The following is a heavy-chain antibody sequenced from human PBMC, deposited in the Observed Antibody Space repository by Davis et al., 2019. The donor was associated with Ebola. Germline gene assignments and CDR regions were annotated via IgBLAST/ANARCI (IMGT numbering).Heavy chain of an antibody. CDR2: INHSGSA. V-gene: IGHV4-34*01. J-gene: IGHJ4*02. CDR3: ARAVVPAAYYFDY. D-gene: IGHD2-2*01. Sequence: SQTLSLTCAVYGGSFNGYFWSWIRQPPGKGLEWIGEINHSGSANYNPSLKSRVTISVDTSKNQFSLKLSSVTAADTAVYYCARAVVPAAYYFDYWGQGTLVTVSS. CDR1: GGSFNGYF.